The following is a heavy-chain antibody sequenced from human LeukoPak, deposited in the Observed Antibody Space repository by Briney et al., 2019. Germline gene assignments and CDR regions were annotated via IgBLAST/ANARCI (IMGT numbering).Heavy chain of an antibody. J-gene: IGHJ3*02. V-gene: IGHV3-23*01. Sequence: AGGSLRLSCAASGFTFSSFAMSWVRQAPGKGLEWVSTISSSGSGTYYADSVKGRFTISRDNSNNALYLQMNSLRAEATAVYYCAKFPNPGSYILFGAFDIWGQGTMVTVSS. CDR1: GFTFSSFA. CDR2: ISSSGSGT. CDR3: AKFPNPGSYILFGAFDI. D-gene: IGHD1-26*01.